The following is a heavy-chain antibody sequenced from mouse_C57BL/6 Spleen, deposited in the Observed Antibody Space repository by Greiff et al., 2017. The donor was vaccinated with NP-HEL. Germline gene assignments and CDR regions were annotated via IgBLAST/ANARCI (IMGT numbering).Heavy chain of an antibody. Sequence: EVKLQESGPGLVKPSQSLSLTCSVTGYSITSGYYWNWIRQFPGNKLEWMGYISYDGSNNYNPSLKNRISITRDTSKNQFFLKLNSVTTEDTATYYCASGGYSAWFAYWGQGTLVTVSA. CDR2: ISYDGSN. CDR1: GYSITSGYY. V-gene: IGHV3-6*01. J-gene: IGHJ3*01. CDR3: ASGGYSAWFAY. D-gene: IGHD2-3*01.